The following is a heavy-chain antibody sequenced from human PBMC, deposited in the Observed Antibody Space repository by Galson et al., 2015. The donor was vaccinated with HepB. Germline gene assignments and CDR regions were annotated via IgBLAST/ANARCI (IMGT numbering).Heavy chain of an antibody. CDR3: AAGGYDILTGYYDAFDI. CDR1: GFTFTSSA. J-gene: IGHJ3*02. D-gene: IGHD3-9*01. Sequence: SVKVSCKASGFTFTSSAMQWVRQARGQRLEWIGWIVVGSGNTNYAQKFQERVTITRDMSTSTAYMELSSLRSEDTAVYYCAAGGYDILTGYYDAFDIWGQGTMVTVSS. CDR2: IVVGSGNT. V-gene: IGHV1-58*02.